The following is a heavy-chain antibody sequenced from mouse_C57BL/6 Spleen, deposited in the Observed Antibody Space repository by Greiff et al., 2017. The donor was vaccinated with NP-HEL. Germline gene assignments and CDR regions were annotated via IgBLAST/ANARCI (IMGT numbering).Heavy chain of an antibody. CDR3: TCGNYLAWVAY. V-gene: IGHV14-4*01. CDR1: GFNIKDDY. J-gene: IGHJ3*01. CDR2: IDPENGDT. D-gene: IGHD2-1*01. Sequence: EVKLMESGAELVRPGASVKLSCTASGFNIKDDYMHWVKQRPEQGLEWIGWIDPENGDTEYASKFQGKATITADTSSNTAYLQLSSLTSEDTAVYYCTCGNYLAWVAYWGQGTLVTVSA.